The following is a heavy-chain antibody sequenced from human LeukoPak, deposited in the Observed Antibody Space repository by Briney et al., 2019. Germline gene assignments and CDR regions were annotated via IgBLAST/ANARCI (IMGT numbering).Heavy chain of an antibody. V-gene: IGHV3-48*02. D-gene: IGHD3-10*01. Sequence: GGSLRLSCAASGFTFSTYSMNWVRQAPGKGLEWVSYISSSSIIFYADSVKGRFTISRDNAKNSLYLQMNSLRDEDTAVYYCARDRYYGSGNYQNAGGCFDYWGQGTLVSVSS. CDR2: ISSSSII. J-gene: IGHJ4*02. CDR3: ARDRYYGSGNYQNAGGCFDY. CDR1: GFTFSTYS.